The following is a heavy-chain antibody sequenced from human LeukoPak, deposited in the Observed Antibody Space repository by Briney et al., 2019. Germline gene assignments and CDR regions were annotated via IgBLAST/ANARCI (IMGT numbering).Heavy chain of an antibody. CDR1: GGSISSSSYY. J-gene: IGHJ6*03. CDR2: IYYSGST. CDR3: ARSLTYYDFWSGYSSYYYYMDV. V-gene: IGHV4-39*01. D-gene: IGHD3-3*01. Sequence: SETLSLTCTVSGGSISSSSYYWGWIRQPPGKGLEWIGSIYYSGSTYYNPSFKSRVTISVDTSKNQFSLKLSSVTAADTAVYYCARSLTYYDFWSGYSSYYYYMDVWGNGTTVTVSS.